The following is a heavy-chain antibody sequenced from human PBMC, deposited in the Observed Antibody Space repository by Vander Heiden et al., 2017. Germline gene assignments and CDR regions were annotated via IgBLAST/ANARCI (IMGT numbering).Heavy chain of an antibody. CDR1: GFTLSRYA. CDR2: ISGTGNTA. Sequence: EVKLLESGGGLVQPGGSLRLSCVGSGFTLSRYAMGWVRQTPAKGVEWVAAISGTGNTANYADSVKGRFTISRGNSKNMLFLDMNSLRAEDTGVYFCAKDPYSYGYDIVTYFDCWGQGTQVTGSS. D-gene: IGHD5-12*01. J-gene: IGHJ4*02. CDR3: AKDPYSYGYDIVTYFDC. V-gene: IGHV3-23*01.